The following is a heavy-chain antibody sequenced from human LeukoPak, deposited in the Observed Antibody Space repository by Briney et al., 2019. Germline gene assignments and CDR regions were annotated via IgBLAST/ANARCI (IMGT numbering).Heavy chain of an antibody. J-gene: IGHJ6*03. D-gene: IGHD2-2*01. V-gene: IGHV4-38-2*01. CDR2: IYHSGST. Sequence: PSETLSLTCAVSGYSISSGYYWGWIRQPPGKGLEWIGSIYHSGSTYYNPSLKSRVTISVDTSKNQFSLKLSSVTAADTAVYYCARHRRDLGYCSSTSCQDYYYYYYMDVWGKGTTVTVSS. CDR1: GYSISSGYY. CDR3: ARHRRDLGYCSSTSCQDYYYYYYMDV.